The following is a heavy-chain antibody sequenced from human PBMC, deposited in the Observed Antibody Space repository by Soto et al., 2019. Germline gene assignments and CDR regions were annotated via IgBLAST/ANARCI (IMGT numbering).Heavy chain of an antibody. CDR1: GFTFSSHA. D-gene: IGHD2-2*01. CDR3: AKYHVRRPQYFDY. J-gene: IGHJ4*02. V-gene: IGHV3-23*01. CDR2: MSGSGGNT. Sequence: PGGSLRHSCAGSGFTFSSHAMSWVRQAPGKGLEWVSAMSGSGGNTYYADSVKGRFTISRDNSKNTLYLQMNSLRAEDTAVYYCAKYHVRRPQYFDYWCQGTLVTVSS.